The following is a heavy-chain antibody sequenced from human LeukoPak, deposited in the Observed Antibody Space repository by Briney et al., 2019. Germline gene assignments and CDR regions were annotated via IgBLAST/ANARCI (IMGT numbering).Heavy chain of an antibody. V-gene: IGHV1-2*02. CDR3: VRERGATVDY. Sequence: GASVKVSCKASGYTFSGYYIHWVRQAPGQGLEWMGWINFNSGDTNYAQKFQGRVTVTRDTSISTTYMELSSLRADDTAIYHCVRERGATVDYWGQETLVTVSS. J-gene: IGHJ4*02. CDR2: INFNSGDT. CDR1: GYTFSGYY. D-gene: IGHD1-26*01.